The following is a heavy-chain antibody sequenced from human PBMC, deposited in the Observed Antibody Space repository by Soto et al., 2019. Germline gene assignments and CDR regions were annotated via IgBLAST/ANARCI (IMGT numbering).Heavy chain of an antibody. CDR2: IIPIFGTA. CDR3: AREGGVPGYYYGMDV. J-gene: IGHJ6*02. V-gene: IGHV1-69*13. Sequence: SVKVSCKASGYNISSYDISWVRQAPGQGLEWMGGIIPIFGTANYAQKFQGRVTITADESTSTAYMELSSLRSEDTAVYYCAREGGVPGYYYGMDVWGQGTTVTVSS. CDR1: GYNISSYD. D-gene: IGHD2-2*01.